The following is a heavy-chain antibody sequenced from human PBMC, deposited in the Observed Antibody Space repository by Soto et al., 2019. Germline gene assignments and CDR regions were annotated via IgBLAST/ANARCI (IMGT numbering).Heavy chain of an antibody. CDR2: IYPGDSDT. J-gene: IGHJ6*02. D-gene: IGHD3-22*01. Sequence: GESLKISCKGSGYSFTSYWIGWVRQMPGKGLEWMGIIYPGDSDTRYNPSFRGQVTISADKSINSAYLQWNSLKASDTAMYYCARSASSGYYPLSYYDMDVWGQGTTVTVSS. V-gene: IGHV5-51*01. CDR3: ARSASSGYYPLSYYDMDV. CDR1: GYSFTSYW.